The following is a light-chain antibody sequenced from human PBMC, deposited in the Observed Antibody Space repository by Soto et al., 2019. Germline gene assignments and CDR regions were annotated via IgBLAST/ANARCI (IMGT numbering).Light chain of an antibody. CDR1: SSNIGRNL. Sequence: QLVLTQPPSASGTPGQKVTIFCSGSSSNIGRNLVSWYQQLPGTAPKLLIYSNNQRPSGVPDRFSGSKSGTSASLAISGLRSEDEADYYCAAWDDSRRGVFGGGTQLTVL. CDR2: SNN. CDR3: AAWDDSRRGV. V-gene: IGLV1-47*02. J-gene: IGLJ3*02.